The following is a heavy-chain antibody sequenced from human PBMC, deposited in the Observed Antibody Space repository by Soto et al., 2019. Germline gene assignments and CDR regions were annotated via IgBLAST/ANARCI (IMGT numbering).Heavy chain of an antibody. CDR1: GYTFNLHY. CDR3: ARDLLHPGEPNGYCSGGACNFPPGGMDV. D-gene: IGHD2-15*01. J-gene: IGHJ6*02. CDR2: INPSVGTT. Sequence: HVRLVQSGAEVKRTGASVTISCRATGYTFNLHYIHWVRQAPRQGISWKGIINPSVGTTSYAQRFQGRVILTRDTSTSTVFLDLSGLTSQDTAAYDCARDLLHPGEPNGYCSGGACNFPPGGMDVWGPGTTVTVS. V-gene: IGHV1-46*02.